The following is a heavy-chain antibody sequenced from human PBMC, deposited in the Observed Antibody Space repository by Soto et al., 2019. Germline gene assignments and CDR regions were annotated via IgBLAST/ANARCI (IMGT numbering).Heavy chain of an antibody. V-gene: IGHV5-51*01. Sequence: PGESLKISCKGSGYSFTSYWIGWVRQMPGKGLEWMGIIYPGDSDTRYSPSFQGQVTISADKSISTAYLQWSSLKASDTAMYYCARQGGGYYDSSGRRAGRKYYYYGMDVWGQGTTVTVSS. CDR2: IYPGDSDT. CDR1: GYSFTSYW. D-gene: IGHD3-22*01. CDR3: ARQGGGYYDSSGRRAGRKYYYYGMDV. J-gene: IGHJ6*02.